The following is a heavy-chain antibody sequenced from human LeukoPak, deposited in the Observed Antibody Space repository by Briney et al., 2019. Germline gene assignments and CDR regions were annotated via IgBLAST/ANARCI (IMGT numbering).Heavy chain of an antibody. J-gene: IGHJ4*02. CDR3: ARMLQTYYYDSSGHAGDY. V-gene: IGHV1-18*01. CDR1: GYTFTSYG. CDR2: ISAYNGNT. D-gene: IGHD3-22*01. Sequence: ASVKVSCKASGYTFTSYGISWVRQAPGQGLEWMGWISAYNGNTNYAQKLQGRVTMTTDTSTSTAYMELRSLRSDDTAVYYCARMLQTYYYDSSGHAGDYWGQGTLVTVSS.